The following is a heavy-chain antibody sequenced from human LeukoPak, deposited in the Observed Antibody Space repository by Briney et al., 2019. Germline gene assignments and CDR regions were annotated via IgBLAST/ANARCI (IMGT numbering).Heavy chain of an antibody. CDR3: ARPTRPGGNREAFSFDY. J-gene: IGHJ4*02. Sequence: ASVKVSCKASGYTFASYYMHWVRQAPGHGLEWMGIINPSGGSTSYAQKFQGRVTMTRDTSTSTVYMELSSLRSEDTAVYYCARPTRPGGNREAFSFDYWGQGTLVTVSS. V-gene: IGHV1-46*01. CDR2: INPSGGST. CDR1: GYTFASYY. D-gene: IGHD4-23*01.